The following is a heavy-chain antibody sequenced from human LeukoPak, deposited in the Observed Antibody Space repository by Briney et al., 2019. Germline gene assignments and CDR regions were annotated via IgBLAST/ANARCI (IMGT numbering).Heavy chain of an antibody. V-gene: IGHV3-33*06. J-gene: IGHJ6*03. CDR3: AKDPRYCSGGSCYNFHYYYMDV. Sequence: GRSLRLSCAASGFTFSSYGMHWVRQAPGKGLEWVAVIRYDGSNKYYADSVKGRFTISRDNSKNTLYLQMNSLRAEDTAVYYCAKDPRYCSGGSCYNFHYYYMDVWGKGTTVTVSS. D-gene: IGHD2-15*01. CDR1: GFTFSSYG. CDR2: IRYDGSNK.